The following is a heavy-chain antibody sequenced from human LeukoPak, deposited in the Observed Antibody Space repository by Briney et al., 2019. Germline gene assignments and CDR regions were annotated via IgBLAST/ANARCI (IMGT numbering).Heavy chain of an antibody. Sequence: PGGSLRLSCAASGFTFDDYGMSWVRQAPGKGLEWVSGINWSGGSTGYADSVKGRFTISRDNAKNSLYLQMNSLRAEDTALYYCARKTTVLGNDAFDIWGQGTMVTVSS. CDR1: GFTFDDYG. D-gene: IGHD4-11*01. J-gene: IGHJ3*02. CDR2: INWSGGST. V-gene: IGHV3-20*04. CDR3: ARKTTVLGNDAFDI.